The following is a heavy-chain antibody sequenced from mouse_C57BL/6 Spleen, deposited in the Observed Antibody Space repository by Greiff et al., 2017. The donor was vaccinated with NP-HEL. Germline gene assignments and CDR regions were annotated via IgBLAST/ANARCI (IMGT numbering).Heavy chain of an antibody. CDR2: IDPSDSYT. J-gene: IGHJ1*03. CDR1: GYTFTSYW. Sequence: VQLQQPGAELVMPGASVKLSCKASGYTFTSYWMHWVKQRPGQGLEWIGEIDPSDSYTNYNQKFKGKSTLTVDKSSSTAYMQLSSLTSEDSAVYYCARSGYYYGSHWYFDVWGTGTTVTVSS. V-gene: IGHV1-69*01. CDR3: ARSGYYYGSHWYFDV. D-gene: IGHD1-1*01.